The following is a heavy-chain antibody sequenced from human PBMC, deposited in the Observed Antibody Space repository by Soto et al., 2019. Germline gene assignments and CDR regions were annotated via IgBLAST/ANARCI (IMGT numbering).Heavy chain of an antibody. Sequence: QVQLVQSGAEVKKPGSSVKVSCKASVGTFSSYAISWVRQAPGQGLEWMGGIIPIFGTANYAQKFQGRVTITADESTSTAYMELSSLRSEDTAVYYCAGPPAAGTEGGMDVWGQGTTVTVSS. J-gene: IGHJ6*02. V-gene: IGHV1-69*01. CDR1: VGTFSSYA. D-gene: IGHD6-13*01. CDR3: AGPPAAGTEGGMDV. CDR2: IIPIFGTA.